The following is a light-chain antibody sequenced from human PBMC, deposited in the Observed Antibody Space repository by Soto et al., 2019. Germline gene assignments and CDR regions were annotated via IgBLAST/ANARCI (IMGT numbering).Light chain of an antibody. CDR2: GNS. CDR1: SSNIGAVYD. CDR3: QSYDSSLSFV. Sequence: QPVLTQPPSVSGAPGQRVTISCTGSSSNIGAVYDVHWYQQLPGTAPKLLIYGNSNRPSGVPDRFSGSKSGTSASLAITGLQAEDEADYYCQSYDSSLSFVFGTGTKVTVL. V-gene: IGLV1-40*01. J-gene: IGLJ1*01.